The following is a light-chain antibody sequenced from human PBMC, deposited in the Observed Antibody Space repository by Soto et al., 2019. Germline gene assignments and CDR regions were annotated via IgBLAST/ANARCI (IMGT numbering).Light chain of an antibody. CDR2: AAS. J-gene: IGKJ3*01. CDR3: QKYNSAGIA. V-gene: IGKV1-27*01. CDR1: QGISNY. Sequence: DIQMTQSPYSLSASVGDRVTLSCRASQGISNYLAWYQQKPGQVPKLLIYAASTFQSGVPSRFSGKGFGTDFTLTIGSLHPEGAATDYYQKYNSAGIAFGARNKVFIK.